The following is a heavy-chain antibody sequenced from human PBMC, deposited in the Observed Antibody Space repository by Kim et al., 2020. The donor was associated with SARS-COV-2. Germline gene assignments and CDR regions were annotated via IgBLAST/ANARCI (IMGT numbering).Heavy chain of an antibody. CDR1: EYSFTRDP. V-gene: IGHV1-3*01. Sequence: ASVKVSCTTSEYSFTRDPVHWLRQTPGQSLVWLGWINPATGKTRYSQTFQDRITISRDTSATTSYMELSTLTSEDTAVYYCARGGRPLFDFWGQGTPVTVSS. CDR3: ARGGRPLFDF. CDR2: INPATGKT. J-gene: IGHJ4*02.